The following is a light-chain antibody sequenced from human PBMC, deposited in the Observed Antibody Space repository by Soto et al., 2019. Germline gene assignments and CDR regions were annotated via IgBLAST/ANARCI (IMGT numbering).Light chain of an antibody. CDR3: SSYTSNRLFV. V-gene: IGLV2-14*01. J-gene: IGLJ1*01. CDR1: SSDVGAYNY. Sequence: QSVLTQPASVSGSPGQSISISCTGTSSDVGAYNYVSWYQHHPGKAPKLMVYEIYNRPSGASSRFSGSKSGNTASLTISGLQAEDEADYYCSSYTSNRLFVFGTGTKLTVL. CDR2: EIY.